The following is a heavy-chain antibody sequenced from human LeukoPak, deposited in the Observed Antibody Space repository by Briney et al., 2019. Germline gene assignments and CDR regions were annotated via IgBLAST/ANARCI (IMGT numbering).Heavy chain of an antibody. CDR1: GYSISGGYY. D-gene: IGHD2-2*01. V-gene: IGHV4-38-2*02. Sequence: SETLSLTCTVSGYSISGGYYWGWIRQPPGKGLEWIGSIYHSGSTYYNPSLKSRVTISVDTSKNQFSLKLSSVTAADTAVYYCARGYCSSTSCYPTGGIDYWGQGTLVTVSS. CDR2: IYHSGST. CDR3: ARGYCSSTSCYPTGGIDY. J-gene: IGHJ4*02.